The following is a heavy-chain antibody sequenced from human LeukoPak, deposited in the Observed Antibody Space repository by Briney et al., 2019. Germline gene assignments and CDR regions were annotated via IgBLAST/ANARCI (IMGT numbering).Heavy chain of an antibody. J-gene: IGHJ4*02. D-gene: IGHD1-26*01. CDR2: ISGSGGST. V-gene: IGHV3-23*01. CDR1: GFTFSSYA. CDR3: AKGRGGSYPLIPYYY. Sequence: PGGSLRLSCAASGFTFSSYAMSWVRQAPGKGLEWVSAISGSGGSTYYADSVKGRFTISRDNSKNTLYLQMNSLRAEDTALYYCAKGRGGSYPLIPYYYWGQGTLVTVSS.